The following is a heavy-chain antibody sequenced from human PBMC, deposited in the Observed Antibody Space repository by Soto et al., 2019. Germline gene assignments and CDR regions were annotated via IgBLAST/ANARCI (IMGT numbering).Heavy chain of an antibody. CDR1: GGTFSSYA. V-gene: IGHV1-69*06. Sequence: QVQLVQSGAEVKKPGSSVKVSCKASGGTFSSYAISWVRQAPGQGLEWMGGISAIFGTANYAQKFQGRVTITADKPTSTAYMEPSSLRTEDTAVYYCALNNEHIVVVTAIGPKLYYDSMDVWGQGTTVTVSS. CDR2: ISAIFGTA. D-gene: IGHD2-21*02. J-gene: IGHJ6*02. CDR3: ALNNEHIVVVTAIGPKLYYDSMDV.